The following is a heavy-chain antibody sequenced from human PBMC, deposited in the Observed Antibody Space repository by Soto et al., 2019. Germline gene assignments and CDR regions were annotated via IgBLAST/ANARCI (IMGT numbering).Heavy chain of an antibody. Sequence: SLRLSCAASGFTFSSYSMNWVRQAPGKGLEWVSSISSSSSYIYYADSVKGRFTISRDNAKNSLYLQMNSLRAEDTAVYYCAREDIVLMVYAPLDYWGQGTLVTVSP. V-gene: IGHV3-21*01. CDR1: GFTFSSYS. CDR2: ISSSSSYI. CDR3: AREDIVLMVYAPLDY. J-gene: IGHJ4*02. D-gene: IGHD2-8*01.